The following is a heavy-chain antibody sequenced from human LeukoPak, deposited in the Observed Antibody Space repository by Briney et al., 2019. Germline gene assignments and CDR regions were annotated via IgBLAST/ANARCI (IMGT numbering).Heavy chain of an antibody. J-gene: IGHJ3*01. D-gene: IGHD1-26*01. CDR1: GFIFSRYA. CDR3: VKSRWEHLWFLTD. Sequence: GGSLRLSCTASGFIFSRYAMTWVRQAPGKGLEWVSGIGDSGSSTYYADSVKGRFTISRDNSKGTLHLQMNSLRAEDTAVYYCVKSRWEHLWFLTDWGQGAMVTVSS. V-gene: IGHV3-23*01. CDR2: IGDSGSST.